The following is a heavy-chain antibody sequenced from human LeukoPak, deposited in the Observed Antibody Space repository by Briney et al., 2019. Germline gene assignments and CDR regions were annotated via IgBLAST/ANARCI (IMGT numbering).Heavy chain of an antibody. CDR3: ARVKGGTRFDY. V-gene: IGHV3-53*01. CDR1: GFTVSSNY. Sequence: GGSLRLSCAASGFTVSSNYMSWVRQAPGKGLEWVSVIYSGGSTYYADSVKGRFTISRDNSKNTLYLQMNSLRAEDTAVYCCARVKGGTRFDYWGQGTLVTVSS. CDR2: IYSGGST. J-gene: IGHJ4*02. D-gene: IGHD2-8*01.